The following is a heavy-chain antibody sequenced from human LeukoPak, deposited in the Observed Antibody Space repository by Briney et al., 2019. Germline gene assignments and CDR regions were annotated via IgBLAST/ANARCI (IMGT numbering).Heavy chain of an antibody. CDR3: ANGSGSPLWYGMDV. Sequence: SETLSLTCTVSGDSISSYYWSWIRQPPGKGLEWIGYIYYSGSTNYNPSLKSRVTISVDTSKNQFSLKLSSVTAADTAVYYCANGSGSPLWYGMDVWGKGTTVTVSS. J-gene: IGHJ6*04. V-gene: IGHV4-59*01. D-gene: IGHD3-10*01. CDR2: IYYSGST. CDR1: GDSISSYY.